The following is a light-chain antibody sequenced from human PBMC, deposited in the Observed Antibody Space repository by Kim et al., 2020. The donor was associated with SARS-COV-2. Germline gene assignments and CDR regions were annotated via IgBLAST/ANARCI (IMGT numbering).Light chain of an antibody. CDR2: DAS. CDR1: QSVSRY. CDR3: QQRNDWPLT. J-gene: IGKJ4*01. Sequence: EVVLTQSPATLSLSPGERATLSCRASQSVSRYLAWYQQKPGQAPRLLIYDASNRATGIPARFTGSGSGTDFSLTISSLEPEDLAVYYCQQRNDWPLTFGGGTKVDIK. V-gene: IGKV3-11*01.